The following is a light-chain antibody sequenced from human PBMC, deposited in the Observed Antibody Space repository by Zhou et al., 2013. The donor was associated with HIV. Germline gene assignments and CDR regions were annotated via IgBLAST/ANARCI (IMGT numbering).Light chain of an antibody. CDR3: QQYNNWPLLT. J-gene: IGKJ4*01. CDR2: GAS. V-gene: IGKV3-15*01. CDR1: QSVSSN. Sequence: EIVTTQSPATLSVSPGERATLSCRASQSVSSNLAWYQQKPGQAPRLLIYGASTRAIGIPARFSGSGSGTEFTLTISNMQSEDFAVYYCQQYNNWPLLTFGGGTKVEIK.